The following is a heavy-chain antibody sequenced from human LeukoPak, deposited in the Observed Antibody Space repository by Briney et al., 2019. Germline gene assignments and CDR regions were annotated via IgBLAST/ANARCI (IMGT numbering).Heavy chain of an antibody. Sequence: EGSLRLSCAASGFTFSSYAMSWVRQAPGKGLEWDSAISGSGGSTYYADSVKGRFTISRDNSKNTLYLQMNSLRAEDTAVYYCAKVGPYYYDSRSVAFYCWGQGTLVTVSS. CDR1: GFTFSSYA. D-gene: IGHD3-22*01. CDR2: ISGSGGST. J-gene: IGHJ4*02. V-gene: IGHV3-23*01. CDR3: AKVGPYYYDSRSVAFYC.